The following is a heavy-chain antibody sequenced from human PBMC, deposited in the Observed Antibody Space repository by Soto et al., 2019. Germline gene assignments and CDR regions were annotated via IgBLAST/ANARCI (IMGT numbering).Heavy chain of an antibody. CDR2: INWNGGST. Sequence: EVQLVESGGGVVRPGGSLRLSCAAYGFTFDDYGMSWVRQAPGKGLEWGSGINWNGGSTGYADSVKGRFTISRDNAKNSLYLQMNSLRAEDTAWYYCARLYRSAWYGPGRYWGQGTLVTFSS. V-gene: IGHV3-20*04. D-gene: IGHD6-19*01. J-gene: IGHJ1*01. CDR1: GFTFDDYG. CDR3: ARLYRSAWYGPGRY.